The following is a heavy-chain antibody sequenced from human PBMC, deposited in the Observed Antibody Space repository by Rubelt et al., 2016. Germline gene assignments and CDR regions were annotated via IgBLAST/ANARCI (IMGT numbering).Heavy chain of an antibody. Sequence: EVQLVESGGDLVQPGGSLRLSCAASGFTFSTYGMSWVRQAPGEGLEWVSAISGSGGSTFYADSVKGRFTISTDNSQSTRDVQRNSLGAEDTAIYYCAKDLRWGFDYWGQGTLVTVSS. CDR2: ISGSGGST. CDR1: GFTFSTYG. CDR3: AKDLRWGFDY. V-gene: IGHV3-23*04. D-gene: IGHD4-23*01. J-gene: IGHJ4*02.